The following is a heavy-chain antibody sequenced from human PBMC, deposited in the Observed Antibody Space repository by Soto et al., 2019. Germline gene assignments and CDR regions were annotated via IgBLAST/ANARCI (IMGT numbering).Heavy chain of an antibody. Sequence: SETLSLTCTVSGGSISSYYWSWIRQPPGKGLEWIGYIYYSGSTNYNPSLKSRVTISVDTSKNQFSLKLSSVTAADTAVYYCSRELRPAAGNYYYYCGMDVWGQGTTVTVSS. V-gene: IGHV4-59*01. CDR3: SRELRPAAGNYYYYCGMDV. CDR2: IYYSGST. D-gene: IGHD2-2*01. J-gene: IGHJ6*02. CDR1: GGSISSYY.